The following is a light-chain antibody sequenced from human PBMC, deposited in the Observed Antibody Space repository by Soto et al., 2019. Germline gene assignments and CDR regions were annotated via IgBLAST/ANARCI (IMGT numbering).Light chain of an antibody. Sequence: DIRITQSPASLSASVGDRVTVTCRASQNIDKYLHWYQQKPGKAPNLLIFSASILQSGVPSRFIGSGSGTEVNLTISRLQPEGFATYSCQQTCSNSVTFGQGTKLDIK. CDR1: QNIDKY. V-gene: IGKV1-39*01. CDR2: SAS. J-gene: IGKJ1*01. CDR3: QQTCSNSVT.